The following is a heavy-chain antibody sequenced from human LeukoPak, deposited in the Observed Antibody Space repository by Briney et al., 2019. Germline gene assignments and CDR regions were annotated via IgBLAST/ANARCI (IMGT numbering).Heavy chain of an antibody. CDR1: GYTFTGYY. D-gene: IGHD5-12*01. CDR3: ARGGWLRETYYYYGMDV. CDR2: INPNSGGT. Sequence: GASVKVSCKASGYTFTGYYMHWVRQAPGRGLEWMGWINPNSGGTNYAQKFQGRVTMTRDTSISTAYMELSRLRSDDTAMYYCARGGWLRETYYYYGMDVWGQGTTVTVSS. V-gene: IGHV1-2*02. J-gene: IGHJ6*02.